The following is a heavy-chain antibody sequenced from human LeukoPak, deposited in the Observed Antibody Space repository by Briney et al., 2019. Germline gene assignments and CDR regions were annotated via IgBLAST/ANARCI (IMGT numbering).Heavy chain of an antibody. CDR3: ATHSSGYYSIDY. D-gene: IGHD3-22*01. Sequence: GGSLRLSCVASGFTFSSFAMSWVRQAPGKGLEWVSAIGGSGGSTYYADSVKGRFTISRDNSKNTLYLQMNSLRAEDTAVYYCATHSSGYYSIDYWGQGTLVTVSS. CDR1: GFTFSSFA. CDR2: IGGSGGST. J-gene: IGHJ4*02. V-gene: IGHV3-23*01.